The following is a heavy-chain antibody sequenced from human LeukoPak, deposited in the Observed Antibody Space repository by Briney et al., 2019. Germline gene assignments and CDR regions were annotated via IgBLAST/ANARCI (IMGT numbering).Heavy chain of an antibody. CDR2: ISAYNGNT. D-gene: IGHD2-15*01. V-gene: IGHV1-18*01. CDR3: AIDRKLDCSGGSCSYYYYGMDV. J-gene: IGHJ6*02. CDR1: GYTFTSYG. Sequence: ASVKVSCKASGYTFTSYGISWVRQAPGQGLEWMGWISAYNGNTNYAQKLQGRVTMTTDTSTSTAYMELRSLRSDDTAVYYCAIDRKLDCSGGSCSYYYYGMDVWGQGTTVTVSS.